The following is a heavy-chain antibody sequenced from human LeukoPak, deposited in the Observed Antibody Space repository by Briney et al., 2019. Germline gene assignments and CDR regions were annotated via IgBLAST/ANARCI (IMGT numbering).Heavy chain of an antibody. CDR1: GGSISSGAYY. D-gene: IGHD3-22*01. V-gene: IGHV4-31*03. CDR3: ARGGSSGYPGRY. CDR2: IYYSGST. Sequence: SETLSLTCTVSGGSISSGAYYWSWIRQHPGKGLEGIGYIYYSGSTYYNPSLKNRVTISVDTSKNQFSLKLSSVTAADTAVYYCARGGSSGYPGRYWGQGTLVTVSS. J-gene: IGHJ4*02.